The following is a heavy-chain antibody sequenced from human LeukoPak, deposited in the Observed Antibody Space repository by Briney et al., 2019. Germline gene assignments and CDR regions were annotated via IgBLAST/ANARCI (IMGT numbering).Heavy chain of an antibody. V-gene: IGHV3-30*14. D-gene: IGHD2-15*01. CDR3: ARVGCSGGSCYSRSRPFDY. CDR2: ISFHGTDT. J-gene: IGHJ4*02. CDR1: GFTFISYA. Sequence: GGSLRLSCAASGFTFISYAIHWVRQAPGKGLEWVAVISFHGTDTFYADSVKGRFTISRDNSKNTLYLQMNSLRAEDTAVYYCARVGCSGGSCYSRSRPFDYWGQGTLVTVSS.